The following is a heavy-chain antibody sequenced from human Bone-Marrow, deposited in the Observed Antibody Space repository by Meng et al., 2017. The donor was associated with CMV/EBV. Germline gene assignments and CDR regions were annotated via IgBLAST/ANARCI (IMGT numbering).Heavy chain of an antibody. Sequence: GGSLRLSCAASGFTFSSYSMNWVRQAPGKGLEWVSSISSSSSYIYYADSVKGRFTISRDNAKNSLYLQMNSLRAEDTAVYYCARAGDGYSYGYRETDAFDICGQGTMVTVSS. CDR1: GFTFSSYS. J-gene: IGHJ3*02. CDR3: ARAGDGYSYGYRETDAFDI. D-gene: IGHD5-18*01. CDR2: ISSSSSYI. V-gene: IGHV3-21*01.